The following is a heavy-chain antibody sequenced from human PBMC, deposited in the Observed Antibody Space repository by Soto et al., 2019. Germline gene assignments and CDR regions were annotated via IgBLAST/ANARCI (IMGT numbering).Heavy chain of an antibody. CDR2: IHYSGNT. J-gene: IGHJ4*02. D-gene: IGHD6-19*01. V-gene: IGHV4-39*01. CDR1: GGSIRSSSYY. Sequence: QLHLQESGPGLVKPSETLSLTCTVSGGSIRSSSYYWDWIRQPPGKGLEWIGTIHYSGNTSYSPSLKSRVTISVDTSNNRLSLKLTSVTAADTAVYYCVRKRPPVVRWLVKDYFDSWGQGTQVTVSS. CDR3: VRKRPPVVRWLVKDYFDS.